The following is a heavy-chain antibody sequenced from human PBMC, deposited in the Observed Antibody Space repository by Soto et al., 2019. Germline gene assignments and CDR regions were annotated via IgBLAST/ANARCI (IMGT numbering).Heavy chain of an antibody. Sequence: QVQLQQWGAGLLKPSETLSLTCAVYGGSFSGYYWSWIRQPPGKGLEWIGEINHSGSTSYNPSLKSRVTISVDTSKNQFSLNLSSVTAADTAVYYCATGRQGLVLVYWGQGTLVTVSS. CDR1: GGSFSGYY. D-gene: IGHD6-19*01. CDR2: INHSGST. CDR3: ATGRQGLVLVY. J-gene: IGHJ4*02. V-gene: IGHV4-34*01.